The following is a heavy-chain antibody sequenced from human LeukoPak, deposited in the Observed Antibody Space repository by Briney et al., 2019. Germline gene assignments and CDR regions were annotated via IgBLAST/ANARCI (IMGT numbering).Heavy chain of an antibody. D-gene: IGHD6-19*01. CDR3: ARDCSSGWANGFDY. CDR2: INSDGSST. J-gene: IGHJ4*02. V-gene: IGHV3-74*01. Sequence: PGGSLRLSCAASGFTFSSYWMHWVRQAPGKGLVWVSRINSDGSSTSYADSVKGRFTISRDNAKNSLYLQMNSLRAEDTAVYYCARDCSSGWANGFDYWGQGTLVTVSS. CDR1: GFTFSSYW.